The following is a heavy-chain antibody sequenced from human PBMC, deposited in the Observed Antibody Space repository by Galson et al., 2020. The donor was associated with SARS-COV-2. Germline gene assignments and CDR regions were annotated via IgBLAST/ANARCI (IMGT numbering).Heavy chain of an antibody. J-gene: IGHJ4*02. Sequence: SETLSLTCTVSGGSISSYYWSWIRQPPGKGLEWIGYLYYSGSTNYNPSLKSRVTISVDTSKNQFSLKLSSVTAADTAVYYCARFYDSSGYYYRSAGYFDYWGQGTLVTVSS. CDR3: ARFYDSSGYYYRSAGYFDY. CDR1: GGSISSYY. V-gene: IGHV4-59*08. CDR2: LYYSGST. D-gene: IGHD3-22*01.